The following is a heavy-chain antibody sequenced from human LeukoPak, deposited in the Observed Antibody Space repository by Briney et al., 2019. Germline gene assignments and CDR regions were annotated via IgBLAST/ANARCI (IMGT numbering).Heavy chain of an antibody. CDR2: INHSGST. D-gene: IGHD3-10*01. CDR3: ARRVVRGVTNDY. J-gene: IGHJ4*02. V-gene: IGHV4-34*01. CDR1: GGSFSGYY. Sequence: SETLSLTCAVYGGSFSGYYWSWIRQPPGKGLEWIGEINHSGSTNYNPSLKSRVTISVDTSKNQFSLKLSSVTAADTAVYYCARRVVRGVTNDYWGQGTLVTVSS.